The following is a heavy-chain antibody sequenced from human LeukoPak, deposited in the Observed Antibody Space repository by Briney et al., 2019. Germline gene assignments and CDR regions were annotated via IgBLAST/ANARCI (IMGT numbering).Heavy chain of an antibody. CDR3: ATQYYYDSSGDY. Sequence: SVKVSCKASGGTFSSYAISWVRQAPGQGLEWMGGIIPIFGTANYAQKFQGGVTITTDESTSTAYMELSSLRSEDTAVYYCATQYYYDSSGDYWGQGTLVTVSS. V-gene: IGHV1-69*05. D-gene: IGHD3-22*01. J-gene: IGHJ4*02. CDR2: IIPIFGTA. CDR1: GGTFSSYA.